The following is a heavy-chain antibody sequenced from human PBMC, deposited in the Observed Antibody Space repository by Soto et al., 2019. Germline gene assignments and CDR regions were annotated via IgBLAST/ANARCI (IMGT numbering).Heavy chain of an antibody. CDR1: GVSISGSSYY. V-gene: IGHV4-39*01. Sequence: PSETLSLTCSVSGVSISGSSYYWGWIRQPPGKGLEWIGSIYYSGQTYYNPSLKSRVTISVDRSKNQSSLNLTSVTATDTAFYYCARHGSSWGQGTLVTVSS. CDR2: IYYSGQT. CDR3: ARHGSS. J-gene: IGHJ5*02.